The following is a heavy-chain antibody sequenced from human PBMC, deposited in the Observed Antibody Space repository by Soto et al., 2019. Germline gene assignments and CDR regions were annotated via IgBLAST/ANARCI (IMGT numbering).Heavy chain of an antibody. V-gene: IGHV1-69*01. Sequence: QVQLVQSGAEVKKPGSSVKVSCKASGVTFSSYAISWVRQAPGQGLEWMGGIIPIFGTANYAQKFQGRVTITADESTSTAYIELSSLRSEDTAVYYCERATIAAAGTPPYCYSYGMDVWGQGTTVTVSS. J-gene: IGHJ6*02. D-gene: IGHD6-13*01. CDR2: IIPIFGTA. CDR1: GVTFSSYA. CDR3: ERATIAAAGTPPYCYSYGMDV.